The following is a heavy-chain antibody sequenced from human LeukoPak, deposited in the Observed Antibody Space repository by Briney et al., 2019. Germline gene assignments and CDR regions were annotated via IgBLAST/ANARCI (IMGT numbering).Heavy chain of an antibody. Sequence: AETLSLTCAVSGGSFSGYYWSWIRQPPGKGLEWIGEINHSGSTNYNPSLNSRVTISVDTSKNQISMKPSSETAADTAVYYCARGRGGATLFDYWGQGTLVTVSS. CDR1: GGSFSGYY. V-gene: IGHV4-34*01. J-gene: IGHJ4*02. CDR2: INHSGST. D-gene: IGHD1-26*01. CDR3: ARGRGGATLFDY.